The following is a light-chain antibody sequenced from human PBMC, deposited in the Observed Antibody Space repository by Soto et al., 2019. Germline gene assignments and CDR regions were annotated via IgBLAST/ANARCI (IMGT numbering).Light chain of an antibody. Sequence: DIQMTQSPSSLSASVGDRVTIICRASQSISRYLNWYQQQPGKAPKLLIYAASSLQSGVPSSFSGSGSGTDFTLTISSLQPEDFATYYCQQSYSTPYTFGQGTKLEIK. CDR1: QSISRY. V-gene: IGKV1-39*01. CDR2: AAS. CDR3: QQSYSTPYT. J-gene: IGKJ2*01.